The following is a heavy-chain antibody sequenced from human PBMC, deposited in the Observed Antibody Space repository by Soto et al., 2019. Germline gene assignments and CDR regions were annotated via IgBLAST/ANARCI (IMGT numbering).Heavy chain of an antibody. CDR1: GFAFGNYG. CDR3: ARDWWGEPAGIATVSQFDY. V-gene: IGHV3-33*01. CDR2: IWSDVSSK. Sequence: QVQLVESGGGVVQPGRSMTLSGAAPGFAFGNYGIHWVRQAPGKGLEWVAVIWSDVSSKYYGDSVKGRFTIARDHSKNTVYLQMNSLRAEDTSVYYCARDWWGEPAGIATVSQFDYWGQGTLVTGAS. D-gene: IGHD2-2*02. J-gene: IGHJ4*02.